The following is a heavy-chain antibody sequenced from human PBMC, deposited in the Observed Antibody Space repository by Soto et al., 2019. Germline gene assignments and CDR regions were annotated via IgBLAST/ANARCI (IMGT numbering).Heavy chain of an antibody. Sequence: QVQLVQSGAEVKKPGASVKVSCKASGYTFFNYGISWVRQAPGQGLEWMGWISGYNGNTNYAQKFQARVTMTTDTSTRTAYMELRSLRSDDRALYYCARKSSTSSWFDPWGQGTLVTVSS. J-gene: IGHJ5*02. CDR3: ARKSSTSSWFDP. D-gene: IGHD2-2*01. CDR2: ISGYNGNT. V-gene: IGHV1-18*01. CDR1: GYTFFNYG.